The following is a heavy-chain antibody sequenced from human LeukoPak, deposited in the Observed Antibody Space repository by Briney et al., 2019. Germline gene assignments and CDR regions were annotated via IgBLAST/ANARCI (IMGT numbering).Heavy chain of an antibody. CDR1: GGSISSYY. J-gene: IGHJ4*02. CDR2: IYYSGST. CDR3: AMLRGSYVH. D-gene: IGHD1-26*01. V-gene: IGHV4-59*01. Sequence: SETLSLTCTVSGGSISSYYWSWIRQSPGKGLEWIGYIYYSGSTNYNPSLKSRVTISVDTSKNQFSLKLSSVTAADTAVYYCAMLRGSYVHWGQGTLVTVSS.